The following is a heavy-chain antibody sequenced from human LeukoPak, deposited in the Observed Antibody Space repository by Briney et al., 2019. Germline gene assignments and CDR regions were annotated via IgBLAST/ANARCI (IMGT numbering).Heavy chain of an antibody. CDR3: ARGSSWEGFYGMDV. Sequence: ASVKVSCKASGYTFTSYDINWVRQATGQGLEWMGWMNPNSGNTGYAQKFQGRVTMTRNTSISTAYMELSSLRSEDTAVYYCARGSSWEGFYGMDVWGQGTTVTVSS. V-gene: IGHV1-8*01. D-gene: IGHD6-13*01. J-gene: IGHJ6*02. CDR1: GYTFTSYD. CDR2: MNPNSGNT.